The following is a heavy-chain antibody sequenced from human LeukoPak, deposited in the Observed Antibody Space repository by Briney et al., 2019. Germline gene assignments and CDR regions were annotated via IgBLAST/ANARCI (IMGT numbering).Heavy chain of an antibody. D-gene: IGHD3-10*01. V-gene: IGHV1-69*13. J-gene: IGHJ4*02. CDR2: IIPIFGTA. CDR3: VSRITMVRGVPYFDY. Sequence: ASVKVSCKASGGTFSSYAISWVRQAPGQGLEWMGGIIPIFGTANYAQKFQSRVTITADESTSTAYMELSSLRSEDTAVYYCVSRITMVRGVPYFDYWGQGTLVTVSS. CDR1: GGTFSSYA.